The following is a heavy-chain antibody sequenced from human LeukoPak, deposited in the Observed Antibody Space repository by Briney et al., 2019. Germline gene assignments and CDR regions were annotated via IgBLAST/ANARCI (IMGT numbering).Heavy chain of an antibody. V-gene: IGHV1-2*02. D-gene: IGHD3-16*01. CDR1: GYTFTGYY. Sequence: GASVKVSCKASGYTFTGYYMHWVRQAPGQGLEWMGWINPNSGGTNYAQKFQGGVTMTRDTSISTAYMELSRLRSDDTAVYYCARGSPKSGGVNFDYWGQGTLVTVSS. CDR2: INPNSGGT. CDR3: ARGSPKSGGVNFDY. J-gene: IGHJ4*02.